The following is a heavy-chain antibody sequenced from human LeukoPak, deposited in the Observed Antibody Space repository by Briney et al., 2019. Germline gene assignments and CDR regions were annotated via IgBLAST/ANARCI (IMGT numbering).Heavy chain of an antibody. D-gene: IGHD5-18*01. CDR1: GSSLSELS. V-gene: IGHV1-24*01. CDR3: AAGRPYSLLDY. J-gene: IGHJ4*02. CDR2: FDVIDSET. Sequence: GASVKVSCTVSGSSLSELSLYWVRQAPGKGLEWMGGFDVIDSETFYAQKFQGRVTMTEDSSTDTAYMELRSLTSDDTALYYCAAGRPYSLLDYWGQRTLVTVSS.